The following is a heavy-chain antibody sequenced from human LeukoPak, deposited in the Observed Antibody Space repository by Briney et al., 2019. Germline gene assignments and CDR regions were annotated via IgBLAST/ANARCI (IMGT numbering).Heavy chain of an antibody. Sequence: PSETLSLTCTVSGGSVSSSSYYWGWIRQPPGKGLEWIASIFYSGHTYYNPSLKSRVTISVDMSKNQFSLMLSSVTAADTAVYYCARRSYGYRFFDYWGQGTLVTVSS. CDR3: ARRSYGYRFFDY. CDR2: IFYSGHT. D-gene: IGHD5-18*01. CDR1: GGSVSSSSYY. J-gene: IGHJ4*02. V-gene: IGHV4-39*01.